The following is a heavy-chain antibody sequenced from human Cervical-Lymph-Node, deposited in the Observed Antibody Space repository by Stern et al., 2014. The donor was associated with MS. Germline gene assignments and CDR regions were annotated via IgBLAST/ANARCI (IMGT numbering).Heavy chain of an antibody. J-gene: IGHJ4*02. V-gene: IGHV4-38-2*02. D-gene: IGHD3-22*01. CDR2: IYHSGRS. Sequence: QLQLQESGPGLVKPPETLSLTCTVSGYSISSGYYWGWIRQPPGKGLEWIGSIYHSGRSYYNPSLRIRVTISVDTSKNHFPLKLSSVTAADTAVYYCARLDYYDTSAGDYWGQGTLVTVSS. CDR1: GYSISSGYY. CDR3: ARLDYYDTSAGDY.